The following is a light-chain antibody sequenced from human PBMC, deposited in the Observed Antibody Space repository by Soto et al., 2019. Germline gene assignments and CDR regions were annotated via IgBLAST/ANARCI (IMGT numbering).Light chain of an antibody. Sequence: HYVLTQPASVSGSPGQSITISCTGTSSDVGGYNYVSWYQQHPGKAPKLMIYDVSNRPSGVSNRFSGSKSGNTASLTISGLQAEDEADYYCSSYTSSSTVVFGGGTKLTVL. J-gene: IGLJ2*01. CDR3: SSYTSSSTVV. CDR2: DVS. V-gene: IGLV2-14*01. CDR1: SSDVGGYNY.